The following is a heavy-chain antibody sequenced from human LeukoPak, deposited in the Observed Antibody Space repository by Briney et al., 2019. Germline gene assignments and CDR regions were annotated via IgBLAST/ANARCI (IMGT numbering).Heavy chain of an antibody. D-gene: IGHD3-22*01. Sequence: GGSLRLSCAASGFTFSSYSMNWVRQAPGKGLEWVSYISSSGSTIYYADSVKGRFTISRDNAKNSLDLQMNSLRAEDTAVYYCAKVGTMIVAVPRRGFDYWGQGTLVTVSS. CDR1: GFTFSSYS. J-gene: IGHJ4*02. CDR2: ISSSGSTI. CDR3: AKVGTMIVAVPRRGFDY. V-gene: IGHV3-48*01.